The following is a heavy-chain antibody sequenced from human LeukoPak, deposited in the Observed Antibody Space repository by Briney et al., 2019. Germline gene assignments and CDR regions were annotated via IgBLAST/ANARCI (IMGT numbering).Heavy chain of an antibody. CDR2: IWKDGSDE. J-gene: IGHJ4*02. D-gene: IGHD3-3*01. V-gene: IGHV3-33*01. Sequence: GRSLRLSSAAAGFTFGDFGMRWVRQAPGKGLEWVALIWKDGSDEFYADSVKGRFTISRDNSRNTLSLQMNSLRGEDTAVYYCAREEAFQLEASLDQWGQGTLVTVSS. CDR1: GFTFGDFG. CDR3: AREEAFQLEASLDQ.